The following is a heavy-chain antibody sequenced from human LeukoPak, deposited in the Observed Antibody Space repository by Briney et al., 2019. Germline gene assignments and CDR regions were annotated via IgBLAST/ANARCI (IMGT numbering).Heavy chain of an antibody. Sequence: ASVKVSCKASGYTFTGYYIHWVRQAPGQGLEWMGWINPNSGGTNYAQKFQGRVTMTRDTSISTAYMELSRLRSDDTAVYYCARTGRDFGTYYYDSSGQADAFDIWGQGTMDTVSS. J-gene: IGHJ3*02. CDR3: ARTGRDFGTYYYDSSGQADAFDI. V-gene: IGHV1-2*02. CDR2: INPNSGGT. D-gene: IGHD3-22*01. CDR1: GYTFTGYY.